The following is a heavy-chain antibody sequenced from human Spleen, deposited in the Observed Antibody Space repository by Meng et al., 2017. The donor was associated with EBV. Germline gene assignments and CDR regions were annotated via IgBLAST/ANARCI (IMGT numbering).Heavy chain of an antibody. D-gene: IGHD6-19*01. CDR2: VHYTGST. Sequence: QLQLRESGHGKVKPSQTLPLTCTVSGDSISSFYYWGWLRQPPGRGLEWIGSVHYTGSTYYSPSLKSRVTVSVDTSKNQFSLRLTSVTAADTAVYYCARPFPSWQSPRLDPFGAWGQGTLVTVSS. J-gene: IGHJ5*02. V-gene: IGHV4-39*01. CDR1: GDSISSFYY. CDR3: ARPFPSWQSPRLDPFGA.